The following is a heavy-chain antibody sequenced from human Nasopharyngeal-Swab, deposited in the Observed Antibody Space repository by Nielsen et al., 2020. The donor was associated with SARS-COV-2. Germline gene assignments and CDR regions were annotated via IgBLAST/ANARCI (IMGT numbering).Heavy chain of an antibody. Sequence: GSLRLSCTVSGGSISSYYWSWIRQPAGKGLEWIGRIYTSGSTNYNPSLKSRVTMSVDTSKNQFSLKLSSVTAADTAVYYCARDRVVVAATWFDYWGQGTLVTVSS. D-gene: IGHD2-15*01. V-gene: IGHV4-4*07. CDR2: IYTSGST. CDR3: ARDRVVVAATWFDY. CDR1: GGSISSYY. J-gene: IGHJ4*02.